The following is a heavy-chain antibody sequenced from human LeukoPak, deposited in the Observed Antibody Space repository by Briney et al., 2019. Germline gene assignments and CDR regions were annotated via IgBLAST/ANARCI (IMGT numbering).Heavy chain of an antibody. CDR3: ARVPYSGYHWTHDMDV. Sequence: SETLSLTCTVSGGSLSTYYWTWIRQPAGKGLEWIGRIYTSGSTNYNPSLKSRVTMSVDTSKNQFSLKLTSVTAADTAVYYCARVPYSGYHWTHDMDVWGKGTTVTVSS. CDR2: IYTSGST. V-gene: IGHV4-4*07. CDR1: GGSLSTYY. J-gene: IGHJ6*03. D-gene: IGHD5-12*01.